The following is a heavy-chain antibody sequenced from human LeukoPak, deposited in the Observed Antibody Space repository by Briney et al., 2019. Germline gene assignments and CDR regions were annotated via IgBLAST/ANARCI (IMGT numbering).Heavy chain of an antibody. Sequence: SETLSLTCAVYGGSCSGYYWSWIRQPPGKGLEWVGEINHSGSTNYNPSLKSRATISVDTSKNQFSLKLSSVTAADTAVYYCARGFRLDSWGQGTLVTVSS. CDR3: ARGFRLDS. CDR2: INHSGST. V-gene: IGHV4-34*01. D-gene: IGHD2-21*01. CDR1: GGSCSGYY. J-gene: IGHJ4*02.